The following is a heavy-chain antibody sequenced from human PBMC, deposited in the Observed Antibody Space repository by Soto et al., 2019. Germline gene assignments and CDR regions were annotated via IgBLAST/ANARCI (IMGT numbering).Heavy chain of an antibody. Sequence: QVQLQQSGPGLVKPSQTLSLTCAISGDSVSSKIAAWNWIRQSPSRGLEWLGRTFYRSKWYNDYAVSVKSRININPDTSKNQFSLQLNSVTPEDTAVYYCARVYGSENYYDFYWGQGTLVTVSS. V-gene: IGHV6-1*01. CDR3: ARVYGSENYYDFY. D-gene: IGHD3-16*01. CDR1: GDSVSSKIAA. J-gene: IGHJ4*02. CDR2: TFYRSKWYN.